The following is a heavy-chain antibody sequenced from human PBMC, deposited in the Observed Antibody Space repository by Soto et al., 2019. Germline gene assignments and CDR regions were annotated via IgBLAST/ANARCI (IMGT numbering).Heavy chain of an antibody. J-gene: IGHJ6*02. D-gene: IGHD3-3*01. Sequence: GGSLRLSCAASGFTFSSYSMNWVRQAPGKGLEWVSSISSSSSYIYYADSVKGRFTISRDNAKNSLYLQTNSLRAEDTAVYYCARDPKAPPTYYYFWSGYYVHSYPMDVCGQGTTVTVS. CDR2: ISSSSSYI. CDR3: ARDPKAPPTYYYFWSGYYVHSYPMDV. V-gene: IGHV3-21*01. CDR1: GFTFSSYS.